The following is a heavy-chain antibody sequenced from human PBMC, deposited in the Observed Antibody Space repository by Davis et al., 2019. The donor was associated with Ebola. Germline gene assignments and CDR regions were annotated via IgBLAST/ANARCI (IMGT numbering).Heavy chain of an antibody. CDR2: IKQDGSEK. J-gene: IGHJ4*02. CDR3: ARHDYGDSHFDY. Sequence: GESLKISCAASGFTFSSYSMNWVRQAPGKGLEWVANIKQDGSEKYYVNSVKGRFIISRDNAKNSLYLQMNSLRAEDTAVYYCARHDYGDSHFDYWGQGTLVTVSS. CDR1: GFTFSSYS. D-gene: IGHD4-17*01. V-gene: IGHV3-7*03.